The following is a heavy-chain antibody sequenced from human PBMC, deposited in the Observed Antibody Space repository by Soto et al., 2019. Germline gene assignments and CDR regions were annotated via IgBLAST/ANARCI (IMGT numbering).Heavy chain of an antibody. V-gene: IGHV3-30-3*01. Sequence: WGSLRLSCAASGFTFISYAMHLFRQSPFKWLEWVAVISYDGSNKYYADSVKGRFTISRDNSKNTLYLQMNSLRAEDTAVYYCARAFLLYYDFWSGYYTHNPYGMDVWGQGTTVTVSS. J-gene: IGHJ6*02. CDR3: ARAFLLYYDFWSGYYTHNPYGMDV. D-gene: IGHD3-3*01. CDR2: ISYDGSNK. CDR1: GFTFISYA.